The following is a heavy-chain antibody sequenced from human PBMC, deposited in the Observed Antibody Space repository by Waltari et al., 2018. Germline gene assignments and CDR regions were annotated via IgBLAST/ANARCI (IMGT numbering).Heavy chain of an antibody. Sequence: EVQVVESGGGLVQPGGSLKLPCATPGFSFSGSSIHWVRQTSGKGLEWVGRIRREPYNYATAYSASVKGRFTISRDDSKNTAFLQMTSLMTEDTAVYYCSGGEVTGTDFWGQGTLVTVSS. V-gene: IGHV3-73*01. CDR3: SGGEVTGTDF. CDR2: IRREPYNYAT. CDR1: GFSFSGSS. D-gene: IGHD6-19*01. J-gene: IGHJ4*02.